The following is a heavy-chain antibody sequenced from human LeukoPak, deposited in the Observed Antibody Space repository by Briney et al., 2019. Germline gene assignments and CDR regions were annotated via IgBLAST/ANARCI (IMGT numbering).Heavy chain of an antibody. Sequence: GGSLRLSCAASGFTFSTYAMSWARQAPGKGLEWVSSISGNGGSTYYADSMKGRFAISRDNSKNTLYLHLHSLRAEDTAVYYCAKDGLWLGESQYYFEYWGQGTLVTVSS. D-gene: IGHD3-10*01. J-gene: IGHJ4*02. CDR2: ISGNGGST. V-gene: IGHV3-23*01. CDR1: GFTFSTYA. CDR3: AKDGLWLGESQYYFEY.